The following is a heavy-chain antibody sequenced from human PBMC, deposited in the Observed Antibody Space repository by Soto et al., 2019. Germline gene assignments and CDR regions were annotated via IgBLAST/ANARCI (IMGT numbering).Heavy chain of an antibody. CDR2: INHSGST. Sequence: SETLSSACAVYVRSVRGYYWSWIRQPPGKGLEWIGEINHSGSTNYNPSLKSRVTISVDTSKNQFSLKLSSVTAADTAVYYCARGRYYDFWSGYPVYGMDVWGQGTTVTVSS. D-gene: IGHD3-3*01. CDR1: VRSVRGYY. J-gene: IGHJ6*02. V-gene: IGHV4-34*01. CDR3: ARGRYYDFWSGYPVYGMDV.